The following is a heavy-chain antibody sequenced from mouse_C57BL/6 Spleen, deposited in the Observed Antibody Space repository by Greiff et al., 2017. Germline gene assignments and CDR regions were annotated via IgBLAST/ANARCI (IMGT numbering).Heavy chain of an antibody. CDR3: ARDEGYDDGFAY. V-gene: IGHV5-4*01. D-gene: IGHD2-2*01. J-gene: IGHJ3*01. CDR2: ISDGGSYT. CDR1: GFTFSSYA. Sequence: EVQLVESGGGLVKPGGSLKLSCAASGFTFSSYAMSWVRQTPEKRLEWVATISDGGSYTYYPDNVKGRFTISRDNAENNLYLQMSHLKSEDTAMYYCARDEGYDDGFAYWGQGTLVTVSA.